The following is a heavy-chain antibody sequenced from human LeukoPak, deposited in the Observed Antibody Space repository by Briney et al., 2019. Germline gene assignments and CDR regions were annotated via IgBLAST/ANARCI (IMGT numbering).Heavy chain of an antibody. Sequence: SETLSLTCAVYGGSFSGYYWSWIRQPPGKGLEWIGEINHSGSTNYNPSLKSRVTISVDTSKNQFSLKLSSVTAADTAVYYCARGDYCSSTSCYGKHKFDYWGQGTLVTVSS. CDR1: GGSFSGYY. D-gene: IGHD2-2*01. J-gene: IGHJ4*02. V-gene: IGHV4-34*01. CDR3: ARGDYCSSTSCYGKHKFDY. CDR2: INHSGST.